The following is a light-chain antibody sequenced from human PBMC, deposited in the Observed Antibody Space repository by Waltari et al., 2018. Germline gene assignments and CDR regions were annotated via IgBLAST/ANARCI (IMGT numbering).Light chain of an antibody. J-gene: IGKJ4*01. CDR1: QGVNNY. Sequence: DIQMTQSPSCLSASVGDRVTITCQASQGVNNYLNWFQQKPGKAPKLLIYDASNLETGVPSRFSGSGSGAHFTLTISSLQPEDSATYYCQQYHDLTPLTFGGGTKVEI. CDR3: QQYHDLTPLT. CDR2: DAS. V-gene: IGKV1-33*01.